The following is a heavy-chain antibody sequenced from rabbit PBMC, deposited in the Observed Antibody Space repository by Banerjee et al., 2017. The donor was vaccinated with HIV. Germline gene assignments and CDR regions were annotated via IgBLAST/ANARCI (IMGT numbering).Heavy chain of an antibody. V-gene: IGHV1S40*01. D-gene: IGHD6-1*01. CDR1: GFDLSSGCW. Sequence: QSLEESGGDLVKPGASLTLTCTASGFDLSSGCWMCWARQAPGKGLEWIGCIGTGSGSTYYASWAKGRFTIAKTSSTTVTLQMTSLTAADTATYFCARERAGYGLYYYGMDLWGPGTLVTVS. CDR3: ARERAGYGLYYYGMDL. CDR2: IGTGSGST. J-gene: IGHJ6*01.